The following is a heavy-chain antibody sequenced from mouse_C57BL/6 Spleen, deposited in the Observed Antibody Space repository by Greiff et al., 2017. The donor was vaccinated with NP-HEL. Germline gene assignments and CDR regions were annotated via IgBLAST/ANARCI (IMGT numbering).Heavy chain of an antibody. CDR1: GFTFSSYT. CDR3: ARHEGLLYYFDY. Sequence: EVQVVESGGGLVKPGGSLKLSCAASGFTFSSYTMSWVRQTPEKRLEWVATISGGGGNTYYPDSVKGRFTISRDNAKNTLYLQMSSLRSEDTALYYCARHEGLLYYFDYWGQGTTLTVSS. V-gene: IGHV5-9*01. J-gene: IGHJ2*01. D-gene: IGHD3-1*01. CDR2: ISGGGGNT.